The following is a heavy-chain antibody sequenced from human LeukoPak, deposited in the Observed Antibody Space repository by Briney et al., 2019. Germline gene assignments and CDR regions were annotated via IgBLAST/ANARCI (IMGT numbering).Heavy chain of an antibody. CDR2: ISSNGATT. CDR1: GFTFSSYA. D-gene: IGHD5-12*01. Sequence: PGGTLRLSCSASGFTFSSYAMHWVRQAPGKGLEYVSAISSNGATTYYADSVKGRFTISRDNSKNTLYFQMSSLRPEDTAVYYCARDVRWLRFVFDYWGQGTLVTV. V-gene: IGHV3-64*05. CDR3: ARDVRWLRFVFDY. J-gene: IGHJ4*02.